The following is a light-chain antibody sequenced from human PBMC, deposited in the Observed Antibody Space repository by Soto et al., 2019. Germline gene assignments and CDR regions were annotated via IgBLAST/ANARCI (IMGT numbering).Light chain of an antibody. CDR1: QDITNY. CDR2: DAS. Sequence: DIQMTQSPSSLSASVGDRVTITCRASQDITNYLNWYQQKPGKAPKLLIYDASTLETGVPSRFSGSGSGTDFTFTISSLQPEDIGTYYCQQYDHLLIIFRQGPRLEIK. CDR3: QQYDHLLII. V-gene: IGKV1-33*01. J-gene: IGKJ5*01.